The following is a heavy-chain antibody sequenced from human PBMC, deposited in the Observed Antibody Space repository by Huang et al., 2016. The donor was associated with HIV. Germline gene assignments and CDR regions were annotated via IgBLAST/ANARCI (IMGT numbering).Heavy chain of an antibody. Sequence: EVQLLESGGGLAQPGGSLRLSCTASGFTFGSYAMDWVRQAPGKGLEWVPGTTASGGSTYDAKSVKGRFTISRDNSKNTLYLQMNSLRAEDTALYYCAKHLGGRRGFTFIVLFGAFDMWGQGTMVTVSS. CDR3: AKHLGGRRGFTFIVLFGAFDM. J-gene: IGHJ3*02. D-gene: IGHD3-3*01. V-gene: IGHV3-23*01. CDR1: GFTFGSYA. CDR2: TTASGGST.